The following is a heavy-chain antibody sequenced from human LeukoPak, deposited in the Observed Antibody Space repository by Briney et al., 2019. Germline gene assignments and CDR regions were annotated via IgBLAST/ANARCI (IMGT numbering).Heavy chain of an antibody. Sequence: PGGSLRLSCAASGFTVSSNYMSWVRQAPGKGLEWVSVIYSGDNTYYADSVKGRFTISRHNSKNTLYLQMNSLRAEDTAVYYCARELAVAGTYYFDYWGQGTLVPVSS. D-gene: IGHD6-19*01. J-gene: IGHJ4*02. CDR1: GFTVSSNY. V-gene: IGHV3-53*04. CDR2: IYSGDNT. CDR3: ARELAVAGTYYFDY.